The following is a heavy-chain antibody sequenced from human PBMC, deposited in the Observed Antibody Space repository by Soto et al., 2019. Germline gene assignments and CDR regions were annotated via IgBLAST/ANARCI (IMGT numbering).Heavy chain of an antibody. CDR2: IYYTGTT. Sequence: SETLSLTRTVSYASINNSHWTWIRQPPGKGLEWIAYIYYTGTTNFNPSLKSRVTISMDTSKNQFSLKLSSVTAADTAVYYCARVPRYWGQGTLVTGSS. CDR1: YASINNSH. V-gene: IGHV4-59*12. J-gene: IGHJ4*02. CDR3: ARVPRY.